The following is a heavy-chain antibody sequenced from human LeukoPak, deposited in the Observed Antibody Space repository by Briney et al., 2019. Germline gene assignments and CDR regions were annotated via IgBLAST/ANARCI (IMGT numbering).Heavy chain of an antibody. CDR3: ARNGDQFYYDSSGSPALGY. D-gene: IGHD3-22*01. CDR1: GFTFSFYS. CDR2: ITWNGGST. V-gene: IGHV3-20*04. J-gene: IGHJ4*02. Sequence: GGSLRLSCAASGFTFSFYSMNWVRQAPGKGLEWVSGITWNGGSTGYADSVRGRFTISRDTAKNSLYLQMNSLRTEDTALYYCARNGDQFYYDSSGSPALGYWGQGTLVTVSS.